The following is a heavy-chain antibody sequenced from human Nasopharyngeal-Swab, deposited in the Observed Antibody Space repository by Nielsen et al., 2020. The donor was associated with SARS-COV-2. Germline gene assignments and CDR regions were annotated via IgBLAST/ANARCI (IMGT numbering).Heavy chain of an antibody. D-gene: IGHD3-10*01. V-gene: IGHV3-9*01. CDR1: GFTFDAYA. J-gene: IGHJ5*02. CDR2: ISWNSGSI. CDR3: EKDPNNGELLPGWFDP. Sequence: SLKISCAASGFTFDAYAMHWVRQAPGMGLDWVSGISWNSGSIGYADSVKGRFTISRDNAKNSLYLQMNSLRAEDTALYYCEKDPNNGELLPGWFDPWGQGTLVTVSS.